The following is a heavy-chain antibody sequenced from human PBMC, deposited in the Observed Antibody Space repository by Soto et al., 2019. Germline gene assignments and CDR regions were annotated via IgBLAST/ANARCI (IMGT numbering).Heavy chain of an antibody. D-gene: IGHD3-9*01. CDR3: ARGPPFDR. CDR2: IYHSGST. Sequence: SETLSLTCTVSGGSISSGGYSWSWIRQPPGKGLEWIGYIYHSGSTYYNPSLKSRVTISVDRSKNQFSLKLSSVTAADTAVYYCARGPPFDRWGQGTLVTVSS. V-gene: IGHV4-30-2*01. J-gene: IGHJ4*02. CDR1: GGSISSGGYS.